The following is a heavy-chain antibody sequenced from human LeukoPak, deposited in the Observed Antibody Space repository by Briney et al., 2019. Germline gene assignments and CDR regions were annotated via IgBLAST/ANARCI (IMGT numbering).Heavy chain of an antibody. J-gene: IGHJ5*02. CDR1: GGTFSSYA. V-gene: IGHV1-2*02. D-gene: IGHD3-10*01. CDR3: ARDPMVRGVYNWFDP. CDR2: INPNSDGT. Sequence: ASVTVSCKASGGTFSSYAISWVRQAPGQGLEWMGWINPNSDGTSYAQKFQGRVTMTRDTSISTAYMELSRLTSDDTAVYYCARDPMVRGVYNWFDPWGQGTLVTVSS.